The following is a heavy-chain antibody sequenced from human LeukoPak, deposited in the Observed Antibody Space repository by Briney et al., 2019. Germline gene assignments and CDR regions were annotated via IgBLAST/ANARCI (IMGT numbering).Heavy chain of an antibody. V-gene: IGHV3-30*02. CDR3: AKAPRGKFGELFPYYFDY. Sequence: GGSLRLSCAASGFTFSSYGMHWVRQAPGKGLEWVAFIRYDGSNKYYADSVKGRFTISRDNSKNTLYLQMNSLRAEDTAVYYCAKAPRGKFGELFPYYFDYWGQGTLVTVSS. CDR2: IRYDGSNK. D-gene: IGHD3-10*01. J-gene: IGHJ4*02. CDR1: GFTFSSYG.